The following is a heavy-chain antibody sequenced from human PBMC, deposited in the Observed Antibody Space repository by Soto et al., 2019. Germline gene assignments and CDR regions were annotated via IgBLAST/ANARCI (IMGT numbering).Heavy chain of an antibody. CDR3: ARGVGAYYFDY. V-gene: IGHV1-69*01. Sequence: QVQLVQSGAEVKKPGSSVKVSCKASGGTFSTYAITWVRQAPAQGLEWLGGIIPIFGTTDYARKFQGRVTITAAESTSTVFIELSSLTSEDTAVYYCARGVGAYYFDYWGQGTLVTVSS. J-gene: IGHJ4*02. CDR1: GGTFSTYA. D-gene: IGHD1-26*01. CDR2: IIPIFGTT.